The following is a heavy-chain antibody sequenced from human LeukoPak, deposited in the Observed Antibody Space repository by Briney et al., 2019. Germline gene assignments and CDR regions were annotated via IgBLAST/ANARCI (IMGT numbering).Heavy chain of an antibody. Sequence: KPSQTLSLTCTVSGGSISSGDYYWSWIRQPPGKGLEWIGYIYYSGSTYYNPSLKSRVTISVDTSKNQFSLKLSSVTAADTAVYYYARGYGDYVSPSWFDPWGQGTLVTVSS. D-gene: IGHD4-17*01. CDR1: GGSISSGDYY. V-gene: IGHV4-30-4*01. J-gene: IGHJ5*02. CDR2: IYYSGST. CDR3: ARGYGDYVSPSWFDP.